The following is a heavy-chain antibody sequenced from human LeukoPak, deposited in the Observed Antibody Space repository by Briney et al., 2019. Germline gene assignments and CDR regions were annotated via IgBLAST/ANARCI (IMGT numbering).Heavy chain of an antibody. CDR1: GFTVRSSY. D-gene: IGHD3-10*01. J-gene: IGHJ4*02. Sequence: GGSLRLSCAASGFTVRSSYMSWVRQAPGKGLEWVGRIKSKTDGGTTEYAAPVKGRFTISRDDSKNTLYLQMDSLKTEDTAVYYCTSRFYYASGSPPFDFWGQGTLVTVSS. CDR2: IKSKTDGGTT. CDR3: TSRFYYASGSPPFDF. V-gene: IGHV3-15*01.